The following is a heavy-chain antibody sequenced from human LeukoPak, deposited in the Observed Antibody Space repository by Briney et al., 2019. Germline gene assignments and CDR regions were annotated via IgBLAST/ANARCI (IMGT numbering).Heavy chain of an antibody. D-gene: IGHD3-9*01. Sequence: ALVKVSCKASRYTFTSYYMHWVRQAPGQGLEWMGIINPSGGTTSYAQKFQGRVTMTRDTSTSTVYMELSSLRFDDTAVYYCARSVLQSFEIDYWGQGTPVTVSS. CDR2: INPSGGTT. J-gene: IGHJ4*02. V-gene: IGHV1-46*01. CDR1: RYTFTSYY. CDR3: ARSVLQSFEIDY.